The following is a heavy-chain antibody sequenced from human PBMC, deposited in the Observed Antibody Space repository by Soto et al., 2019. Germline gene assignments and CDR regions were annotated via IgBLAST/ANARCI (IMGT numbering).Heavy chain of an antibody. CDR3: AREYYYYGMDV. J-gene: IGHJ6*02. CDR2: IIPIFGTA. CDR1: GYTFTSYY. V-gene: IGHV1-69*13. Sequence: ASVKVSCKASGYTFTSYYMHWVRQAPGQGLEWMGGIIPIFGTANYAQKFQGRVTITADESTSTAYMELSSLRSEDTAVYYCAREYYYYGMDVWGQGTTVTVSS.